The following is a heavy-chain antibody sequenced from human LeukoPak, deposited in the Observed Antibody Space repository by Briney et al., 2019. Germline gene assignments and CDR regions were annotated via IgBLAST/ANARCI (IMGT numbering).Heavy chain of an antibody. Sequence: ASVKVSCKASGYTFTSYDISWVRQAAGRGLEWMGWMNPNSGNTGYAQKFQGRVTMTRNTSISTDYMELSSLRSDDTAVYYCARALAVAGTFSLAGRYWGQGTLVTVSS. J-gene: IGHJ4*02. V-gene: IGHV1-8*01. D-gene: IGHD6-19*01. CDR1: GYTFTSYD. CDR2: MNPNSGNT. CDR3: ARALAVAGTFSLAGRY.